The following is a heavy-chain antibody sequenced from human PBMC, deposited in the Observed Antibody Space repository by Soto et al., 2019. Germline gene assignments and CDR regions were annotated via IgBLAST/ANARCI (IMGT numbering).Heavy chain of an antibody. CDR3: AKDLYCSSTSGYRSLMGIVVDSWPLGFDY. CDR1: GFTLSSYA. CDR2: ISGSGGST. Sequence: GGSLRLSRPASGFTLSSYAMSWVRPAPGKGLEWVSAISGSGGSTYYADSVKGRFTISRDNSKNTLYLQMNSLRAEDTAVYYCAKDLYCSSTSGYRSLMGIVVDSWPLGFDYWGQGTLVTVSS. V-gene: IGHV3-23*01. J-gene: IGHJ4*02. D-gene: IGHD2-2*02.